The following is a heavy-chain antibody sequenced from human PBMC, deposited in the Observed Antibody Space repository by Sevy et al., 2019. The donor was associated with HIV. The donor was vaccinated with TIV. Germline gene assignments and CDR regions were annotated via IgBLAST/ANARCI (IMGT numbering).Heavy chain of an antibody. J-gene: IGHJ4*02. D-gene: IGHD2-2*01. V-gene: IGHV4-59*01. CDR2: IYYSGST. CDR1: GGSISSYY. Sequence: SETLSLTCTVSGGSISSYYWSWIRQPPGKGLEWIGYIYYSGSTNYNPSHKSRVTISVDTSKNQFSLKLSSVTAADTAVYYCARLGAYCSSTSCYFDYWGQGTLVTVSS. CDR3: ARLGAYCSSTSCYFDY.